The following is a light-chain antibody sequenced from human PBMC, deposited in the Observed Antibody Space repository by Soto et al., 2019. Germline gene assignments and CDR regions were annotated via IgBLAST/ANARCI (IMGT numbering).Light chain of an antibody. J-gene: IGLJ1*01. Sequence: QSALTQPASVSGSRGQSITISCPGSSSDVGSYNLVSWYQQYPGKAPKLIIYEVSKRPSGVSNRFSAFKSGNTASLRISGLQAEDEADYYCCSYAGSRYVFGTGTKVTVL. CDR3: CSYAGSRYV. CDR1: SSDVGSYNL. CDR2: EVS. V-gene: IGLV2-23*02.